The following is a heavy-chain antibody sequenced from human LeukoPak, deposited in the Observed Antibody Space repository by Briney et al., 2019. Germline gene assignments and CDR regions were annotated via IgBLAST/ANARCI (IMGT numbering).Heavy chain of an antibody. Sequence: KSSQTLSPTCAVSGGSISSGGYSWSWIRQSPGKGLEWIGYIYHSGSTYYNPSLKSRVTISVDKSKNQFSLRLRSVTAADTAVYYCARSHYDSSGSPIFGLGVDYWGQGTLVTVSS. CDR3: ARSHYDSSGSPIFGLGVDY. CDR1: GGSISSGGYS. CDR2: IYHSGST. J-gene: IGHJ4*02. D-gene: IGHD3-22*01. V-gene: IGHV4-30-2*06.